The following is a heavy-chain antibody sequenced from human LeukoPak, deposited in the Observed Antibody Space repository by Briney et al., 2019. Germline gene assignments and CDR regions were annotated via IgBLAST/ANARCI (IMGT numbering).Heavy chain of an antibody. V-gene: IGHV4-34*01. Sequence: SETLSLTCAVYGGSFSGYYWSWIRQPPGKGLEWIGEINHSGSTNYNPSLKSRVTISVDTSKNQFSLKLSSVTAADTAVYYCARRVIVVVPALYYYYYYMDVWGKGTTVTVSS. CDR3: ARRVIVVVPALYYYYYYMDV. CDR2: INHSGST. D-gene: IGHD2-2*01. CDR1: GGSFSGYY. J-gene: IGHJ6*03.